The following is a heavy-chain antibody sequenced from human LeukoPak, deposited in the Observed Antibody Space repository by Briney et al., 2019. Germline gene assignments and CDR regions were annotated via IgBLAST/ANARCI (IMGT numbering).Heavy chain of an antibody. V-gene: IGHV3-66*01. CDR1: GFTVSSNY. J-gene: IGHJ4*02. CDR3: ARDRARYFDY. Sequence: PGGSLRLSCAASGFTVSSNYMTWVRQAPGKGLEWVSLMYGAGSTHYADSVRGRFTISRDNSKNTVYVQMNSLRAEDTAVYYCARDRARYFDYWGQGTLVTVSS. D-gene: IGHD6-6*01. CDR2: MYGAGST.